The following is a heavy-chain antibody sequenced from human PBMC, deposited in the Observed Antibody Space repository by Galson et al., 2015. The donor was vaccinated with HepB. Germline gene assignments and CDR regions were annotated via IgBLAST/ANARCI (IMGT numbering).Heavy chain of an antibody. CDR3: ARAGTTTRDAFDI. Sequence: SVKVSCKASGGTFSSYTISWVRQAPGQGLEWMGRIIPILGIANYAQKFQGRVTITADKSTSTAYMELSSLRSEDTAVYYCARAGTTTRDAFDIWGQGTMVTVSS. J-gene: IGHJ3*02. CDR2: IIPILGIA. D-gene: IGHD6-13*01. CDR1: GGTFSSYT. V-gene: IGHV1-69*02.